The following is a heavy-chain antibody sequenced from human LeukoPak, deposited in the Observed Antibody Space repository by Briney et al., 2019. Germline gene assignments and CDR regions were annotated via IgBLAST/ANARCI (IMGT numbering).Heavy chain of an antibody. Sequence: GGSLRLSCAASGFTFSSHWMTWVRQAPGKGLEWVSAITNGGSTYYADSVKGRFTISRDNSKNTLYLQMKSLRADDTAVYYCAKHIAIVPAAKDYWGQGTLVTVSS. J-gene: IGHJ4*02. CDR3: AKHIAIVPAAKDY. CDR1: GFTFSSHW. V-gene: IGHV3-23*01. D-gene: IGHD2-2*01. CDR2: ITNGGST.